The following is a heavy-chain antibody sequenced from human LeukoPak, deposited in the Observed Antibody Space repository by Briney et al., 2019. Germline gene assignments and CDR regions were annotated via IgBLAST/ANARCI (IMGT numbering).Heavy chain of an antibody. Sequence: TSETLSLTCTVSGGSISSSSYYWGWIRQPPGKGLEWIGSIYYSGSTYYNPSLKSRVTISVDTSKNQFSLKLSSVTAADTAVYYCARGPYYYDSSGHFDYWGQGTLVTVSS. V-gene: IGHV4-39*07. CDR3: ARGPYYYDSSGHFDY. CDR2: IYYSGST. J-gene: IGHJ4*02. D-gene: IGHD3-22*01. CDR1: GGSISSSSYY.